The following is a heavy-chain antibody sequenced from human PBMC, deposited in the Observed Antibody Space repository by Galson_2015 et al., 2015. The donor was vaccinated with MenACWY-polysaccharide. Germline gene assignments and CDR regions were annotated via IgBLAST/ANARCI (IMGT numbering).Heavy chain of an antibody. CDR1: GFNFSIYV. V-gene: IGHV3-23*01. CDR3: VKGGWADN. J-gene: IGHJ4*02. D-gene: IGHD1-26*01. Sequence: SLRLSCAASGFNFSIYVMTWVRQAPGKGLEWVSAISRGSDTTYYTDSVKGRFTISRDNSKDTVHQQMDSLRAEDTAVYYCVKGGWADNWGQGTLVTVSS. CDR2: ISRGSDTT.